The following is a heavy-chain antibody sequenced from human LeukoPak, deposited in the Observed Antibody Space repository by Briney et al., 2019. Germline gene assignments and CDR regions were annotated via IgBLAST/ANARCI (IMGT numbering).Heavy chain of an antibody. CDR2: IKPDGSEE. Sequence: GGPLRLSCAASGITFSRSWMSWVRQAPGKGLEWVANIKPDGSEEYYVDSVKGRFTISRDNAKNSLFLQMNNLRAEDTAVYYCAGDSGYYWGPGTLVTVSS. D-gene: IGHD3-22*01. V-gene: IGHV3-7*04. J-gene: IGHJ4*02. CDR3: AGDSGYY. CDR1: GITFSRSW.